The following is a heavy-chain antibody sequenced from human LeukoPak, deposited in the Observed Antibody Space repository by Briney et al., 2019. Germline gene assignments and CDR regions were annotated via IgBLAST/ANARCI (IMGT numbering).Heavy chain of an antibody. CDR3: ARLGYCSSTSCSPEY. V-gene: IGHV1-69*13. J-gene: IGHJ4*02. CDR1: GGTFSIYA. D-gene: IGHD2-2*01. Sequence: ASVKVSCKASGGTFSIYAISWVRQAPGQGLEWMGGIIPIFGTANYAQKFQGRVTITADESTSTAYMELSSLRSEDTAVYYCARLGYCSSTSCSPEYWGQGTLVTVSS. CDR2: IIPIFGTA.